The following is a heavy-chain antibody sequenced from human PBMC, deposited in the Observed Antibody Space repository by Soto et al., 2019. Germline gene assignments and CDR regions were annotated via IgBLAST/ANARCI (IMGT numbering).Heavy chain of an antibody. CDR2: VYPRDSDT. D-gene: IGHD3-22*01. V-gene: IGHV5-51*01. J-gene: IGHJ4*02. CDR1: GYIFIDYW. Sequence: GESLKISCKASGYIFIDYWIGWVRQMPGKGLEWMGIVYPRDSDTRYSPSFQGQVTISADRSTGTAFLQWRSLKASDTALYYRARQIYDSDSGPNFQYYFDSWGQGTLVTVSS. CDR3: ARQIYDSDSGPNFQYYFDS.